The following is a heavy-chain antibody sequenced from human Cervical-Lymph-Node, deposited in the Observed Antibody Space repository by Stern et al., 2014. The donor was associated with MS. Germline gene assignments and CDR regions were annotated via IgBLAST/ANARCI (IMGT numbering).Heavy chain of an antibody. J-gene: IGHJ3*02. Sequence: DQLVESGGGVVQPGRSLRLSCAASGFTFSSYGMHWVRQAPGKGLEWVAVIWYDGSNKYYADSVKGRFTISRDNSKNTLYLQMNSLRAEDTAVYYCARESQQLAPFNAFDIWGQGTMVTVSS. CDR3: ARESQQLAPFNAFDI. V-gene: IGHV3-33*01. CDR1: GFTFSSYG. CDR2: IWYDGSNK. D-gene: IGHD6-13*01.